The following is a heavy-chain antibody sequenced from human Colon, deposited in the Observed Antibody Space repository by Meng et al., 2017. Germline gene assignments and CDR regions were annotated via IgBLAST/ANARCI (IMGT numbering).Heavy chain of an antibody. CDR2: IYYSGST. D-gene: IGHD4-17*01. Sequence: VPLQESGPGLLQPSQTLSLTCTVSGGSISSGDSYWSWIRQPPGKGLEWIGYIYYSGSTYSNASPKSRVTISIDRSKNQFSLKLSSVTAADTAVYYCARDRKHYGERGWFDPWGQGTLVTVSS. J-gene: IGHJ5*02. CDR1: GGSISSGDSY. CDR3: ARDRKHYGERGWFDP. V-gene: IGHV4-30-4*01.